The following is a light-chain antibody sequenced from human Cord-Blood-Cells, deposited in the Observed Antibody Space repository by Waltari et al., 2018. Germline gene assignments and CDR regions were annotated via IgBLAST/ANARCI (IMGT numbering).Light chain of an antibody. V-gene: IGKV3-11*01. CDR3: QQRSNWPSMYT. Sequence: EIVLTQSPATLSLSPGVRATLSCRASQSVSSYLAWYQQKPGQAPRLLIYDASNSATGIPARFRGSGSGTDFTLTISSLEPEDFAVYYCQQRSNWPSMYTFGQGTKLEIK. CDR1: QSVSSY. CDR2: DAS. J-gene: IGKJ2*01.